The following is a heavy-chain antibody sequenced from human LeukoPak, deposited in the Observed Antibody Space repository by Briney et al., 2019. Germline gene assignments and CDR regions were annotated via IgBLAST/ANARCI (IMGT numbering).Heavy chain of an antibody. D-gene: IGHD1-26*01. CDR3: ARGGSYLGHCDY. V-gene: IGHV4-59*01. CDR2: IYYSGST. J-gene: IGHJ4*02. CDR1: GGSISSYY. Sequence: ASETLSLTCTVSGGSISSYYWSWIRQPPGKGLEWIGYIYYSGSTNYNPSPKSRVTISVDTSKNQFSLKLSSVTAADTAVYYCARGGSYLGHCDYWGQGTLVTVSS.